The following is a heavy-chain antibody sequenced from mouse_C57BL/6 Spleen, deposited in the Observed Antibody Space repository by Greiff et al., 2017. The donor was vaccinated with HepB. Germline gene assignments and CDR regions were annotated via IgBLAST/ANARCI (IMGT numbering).Heavy chain of an antibody. J-gene: IGHJ3*01. V-gene: IGHV2-2*01. D-gene: IGHD2-4*01. CDR2: IWSGGST. CDR3: ARNEDYYDDDGFAY. Sequence: QVQLQQSGPGLVQPSPSLSIPCTVSGFSLTSYGVHWVRQSPGQGLEWLGVIWSGGSTDYNAAFISRLSISKDNSKSQVFFKMSSLQADDTAIYYCARNEDYYDDDGFAYWGQGTLVTVSA. CDR1: GFSLTSYG.